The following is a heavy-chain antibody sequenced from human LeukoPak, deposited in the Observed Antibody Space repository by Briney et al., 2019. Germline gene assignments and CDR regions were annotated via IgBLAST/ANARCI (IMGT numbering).Heavy chain of an antibody. CDR1: GGSISSSMYY. J-gene: IGHJ6*02. Sequence: PSETLSLTCTVSGGSISSSMYYWAWIRQPPGKGLEWIRRIYYSGSTYYNPSLKSRVTISVDTSKNQFSLKLSSVTAADTAVYYCARAIAARTRGGMDVWGQGTTVTVSS. CDR3: ARAIAARTRGGMDV. CDR2: IYYSGST. V-gene: IGHV4-39*01. D-gene: IGHD6-6*01.